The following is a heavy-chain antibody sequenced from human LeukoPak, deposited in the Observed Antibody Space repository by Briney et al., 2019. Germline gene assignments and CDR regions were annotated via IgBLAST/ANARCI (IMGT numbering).Heavy chain of an antibody. Sequence: SETLSLTCTVSGDSISSSWSWIRQPPGKGLEWIGSIYIRGTPHCNPSLRSRVIMSLDTSKTQFSLKLTSVTAADTAVYYCAATGGSYGYSGFDSWGQGTLVTVSS. D-gene: IGHD3-16*01. CDR1: GDSISSS. CDR2: IYIRGTP. CDR3: AATGGSYGYSGFDS. V-gene: IGHV4-4*09. J-gene: IGHJ4*02.